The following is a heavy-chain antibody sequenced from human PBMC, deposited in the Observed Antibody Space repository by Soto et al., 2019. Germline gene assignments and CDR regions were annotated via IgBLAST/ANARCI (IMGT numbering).Heavy chain of an antibody. D-gene: IGHD6-19*01. CDR2: ISAYNGNT. V-gene: IGHV1-18*01. Sequence: QDQLVQSGVEVKKPGASVKVSCKASGYSFTNYGITWVRQAPGQGFEWMGWISAYNGNTNYAQKFQGRVTMTTYASTSTAYLELRSLRSDDTAVYYCARDRGVAPPVAGNTHYYYYMDVWGKGTTVTVSS. J-gene: IGHJ6*03. CDR1: GYSFTNYG. CDR3: ARDRGVAPPVAGNTHYYYYMDV.